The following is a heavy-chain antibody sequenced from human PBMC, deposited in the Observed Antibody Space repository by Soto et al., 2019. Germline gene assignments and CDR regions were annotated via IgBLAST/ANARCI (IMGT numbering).Heavy chain of an antibody. D-gene: IGHD5-12*01. V-gene: IGHV1-69*02. CDR3: TITESGEGVATLFDY. CDR1: GGTFSSYT. Sequence: QVQLVQSGAEVKKPGSSVKVSCKASGGTFSSYTISWVRQAPGQGLEWMGRIIPILGIANYAQKFQGRVTITADKSTSTAYMELSSLRSEDTAVYYCTITESGEGVATLFDYWGQGTLVTVSS. J-gene: IGHJ4*02. CDR2: IIPILGIA.